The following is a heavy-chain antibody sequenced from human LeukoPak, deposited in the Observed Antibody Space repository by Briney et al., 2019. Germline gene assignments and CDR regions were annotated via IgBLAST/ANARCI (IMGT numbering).Heavy chain of an antibody. D-gene: IGHD3-22*01. Sequence: PGRSLRLSCAASGFTFSSYGMHWVRQAPGKGLEWVAVISYDGSNKYYADSVKGRFTISRDNAKNSLYLQMNSLRAEDTAVYYCARHIYNYYDSSGYFEFDYWGQGTLVTVSS. V-gene: IGHV3-30*03. CDR1: GFTFSSYG. J-gene: IGHJ4*02. CDR2: ISYDGSNK. CDR3: ARHIYNYYDSSGYFEFDY.